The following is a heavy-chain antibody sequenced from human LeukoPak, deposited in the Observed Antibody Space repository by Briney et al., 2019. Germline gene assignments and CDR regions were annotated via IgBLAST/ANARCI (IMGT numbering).Heavy chain of an antibody. J-gene: IGHJ4*02. CDR2: ISYDGSTK. Sequence: GGSLRLSCAASGFTFSSYGMHWVRQAPGKGLEWVAVISYDGSTKYYADSVKGRFTISRDNSKNTLYLQMNSLRTEDTAVYYCAKDRDWYYFDYWGQGTLLTVSS. CDR1: GFTFSSYG. V-gene: IGHV3-30*18. D-gene: IGHD5-24*01. CDR3: AKDRDWYYFDY.